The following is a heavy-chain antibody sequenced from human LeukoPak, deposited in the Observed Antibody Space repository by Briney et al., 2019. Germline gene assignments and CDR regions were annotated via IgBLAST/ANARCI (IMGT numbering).Heavy chain of an antibody. J-gene: IGHJ3*02. V-gene: IGHV4-59*01. CDR1: GYSISSYY. Sequence: SETLSLTCAVSGYSISSYYWSWIRQPPGKGLEWIGYIYYSGSTNYNPSLKSRVTISVDTSKNQFSLKLSSVTAADTAVYYCARAPCGGDCYFRVAAFDIWGQGTMVTVSS. D-gene: IGHD2-21*02. CDR3: ARAPCGGDCYFRVAAFDI. CDR2: IYYSGST.